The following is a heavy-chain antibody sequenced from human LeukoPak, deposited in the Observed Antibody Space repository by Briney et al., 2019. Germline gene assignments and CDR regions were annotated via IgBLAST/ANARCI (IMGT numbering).Heavy chain of an antibody. Sequence: GGSLRLSCAASGFTFSSYSMNWVRQAPGKGLEWVSYISSDSTTIYYADSVKGRFTISRDNAKNSLYLQMNSLRDEDTAVYYCARADPGYYDSSGYYYGGATLGYWGQGTLVTVSS. CDR2: ISSDSTTI. CDR3: ARADPGYYDSSGYYYGGATLGY. CDR1: GFTFSSYS. V-gene: IGHV3-48*02. J-gene: IGHJ4*02. D-gene: IGHD3-22*01.